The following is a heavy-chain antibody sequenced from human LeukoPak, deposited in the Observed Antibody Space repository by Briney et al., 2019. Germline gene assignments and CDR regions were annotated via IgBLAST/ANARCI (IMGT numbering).Heavy chain of an antibody. J-gene: IGHJ4*02. CDR2: IIPILGIA. D-gene: IGHD6-6*01. Sequence: GASVTVSCKASGGTFSSYAISWVRQAPGQGLEWMGRIIPILGIANYAQKFQGRVTVTADKSTSTAYMELSSLRSEDTAVYYCAARITSIAARPIDYWGQGTLVTVSS. CDR3: AARITSIAARPIDY. CDR1: GGTFSSYA. V-gene: IGHV1-69*04.